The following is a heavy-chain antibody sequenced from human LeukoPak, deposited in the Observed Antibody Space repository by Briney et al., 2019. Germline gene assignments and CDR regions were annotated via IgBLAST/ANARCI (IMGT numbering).Heavy chain of an antibody. CDR1: GYNFTTYW. CDR2: INPGDSDT. CDR3: ARRYLPLKYSSGWFDFDY. D-gene: IGHD6-19*01. V-gene: IGHV5-51*01. J-gene: IGHJ4*02. Sequence: PGESLKISCKGSGYNFTTYWIGWVRQMPGKGLEWMGIINPGDSDTRYSPSFQGQVTMSADKSISTAYLQWSSLKASDTAMYYCARRYLPLKYSSGWFDFDYWGQGTLVTVSS.